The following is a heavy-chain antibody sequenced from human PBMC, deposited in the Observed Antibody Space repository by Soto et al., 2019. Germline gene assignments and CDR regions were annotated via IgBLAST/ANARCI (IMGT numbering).Heavy chain of an antibody. V-gene: IGHV4-61*01. CDR2: IYYSGST. Sequence: KPSETLSLTCTVSGGSVSSGSYYWSWIRQPPGKGLEWIGYIYYSGSTNYNPSLKSRVTISVDTSKNQFSLKLSSVTAADTAVYYCAREVLMVYAIDYWGQGTLVTVSS. CDR3: AREVLMVYAIDY. D-gene: IGHD2-8*01. CDR1: GGSVSSGSYY. J-gene: IGHJ4*02.